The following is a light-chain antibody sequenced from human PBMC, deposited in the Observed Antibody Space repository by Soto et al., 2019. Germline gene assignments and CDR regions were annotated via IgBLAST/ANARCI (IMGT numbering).Light chain of an antibody. J-gene: IGKJ5*01. Sequence: EIVMTQSPATLSVSPGERAILSCSASQSIRTNVAWYQQRPGQAPRLLIYGASTRATDIPARFSGSGSGTEFTLTISSLQSEDFAIYYCQQYNHWTLITFGQGTRLEF. V-gene: IGKV3-15*01. CDR1: QSIRTN. CDR2: GAS. CDR3: QQYNHWTLIT.